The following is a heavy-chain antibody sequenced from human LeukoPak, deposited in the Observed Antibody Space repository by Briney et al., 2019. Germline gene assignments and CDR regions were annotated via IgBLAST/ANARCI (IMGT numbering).Heavy chain of an antibody. V-gene: IGHV3-74*01. Sequence: GGSLRLSCAASGFSFSSHWMHWVRQAPGKGLVWVSRINSDGSSTSYADSVKGRFTISRDNAKNTLYLQMNSLRAEDTAVYYCARVPKPRSYYYMDVWGKGTTVTISS. CDR2: INSDGSST. J-gene: IGHJ6*03. CDR3: ARVPKPRSYYYMDV. CDR1: GFSFSSHW.